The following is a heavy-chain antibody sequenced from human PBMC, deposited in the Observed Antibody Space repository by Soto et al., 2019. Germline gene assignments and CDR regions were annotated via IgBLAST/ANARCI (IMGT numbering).Heavy chain of an antibody. J-gene: IGHJ6*02. D-gene: IGHD3-10*01. V-gene: IGHV4-34*01. CDR3: ARVSGIYYYGMDV. CDR1: GGSFSGYY. CDR2: INHSGST. Sequence: QVQLQQWGAGLLKPSETLSLTCAVYGGSFSGYYWSWIRQPPGKGLEWIGEINHSGSTNYNPSLKSRVTISEDTSKNQFSLKLSSVTAADTAVYYWARVSGIYYYGMDVWGQGTTVTVSS.